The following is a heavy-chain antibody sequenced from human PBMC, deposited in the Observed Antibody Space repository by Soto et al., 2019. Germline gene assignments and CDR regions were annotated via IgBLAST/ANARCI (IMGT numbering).Heavy chain of an antibody. CDR1: GYTFTSYD. CDR2: MNPNSGNT. J-gene: IGHJ5*02. Sequence: QVQLVQSGAEMKKPGASVKVSCKASGYTFTSYDINWVRQATGQGLEWMGWMNPNSGNTGYAQKFQGRVTMTRNTSISTAYMELSSLRSEDTAVYYCPRTRIAAAGNWFDPWGQGTLVTVSS. CDR3: PRTRIAAAGNWFDP. V-gene: IGHV1-8*01. D-gene: IGHD6-13*01.